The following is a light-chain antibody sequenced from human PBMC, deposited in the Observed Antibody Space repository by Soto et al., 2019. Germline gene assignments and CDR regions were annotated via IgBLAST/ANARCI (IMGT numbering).Light chain of an antibody. V-gene: IGKV1-39*01. CDR2: AAS. CDR1: QSISSY. Sequence: DIQMTQSPSSLSASVGYRVTITCRASQSISSYLNWYQQKPGKAPKLLIYAASSLQSGVSSRFSGSGSGTDFTLTISSLQPEDFATYYCHQSYRFGQGPKLEIK. J-gene: IGKJ2*01. CDR3: HQSYR.